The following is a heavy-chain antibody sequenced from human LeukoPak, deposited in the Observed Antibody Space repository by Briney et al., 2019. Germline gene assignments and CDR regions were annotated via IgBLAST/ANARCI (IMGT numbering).Heavy chain of an antibody. D-gene: IGHD3-22*01. J-gene: IGHJ5*01. CDR3: ARGVSSGSNVDPFDS. CDR2: MYSGGAT. V-gene: IGHV3-53*01. CDR1: GLIVSNNY. Sequence: GGSLRLSCAASGLIVSNNYMSWVCQAPGKGLEWVSVMYSGGATHYGISVQGRFTISRDNSKNTLYLQMNSLRAEDTAIYFCARGVSSGSNVDPFDSWGQGTPVIVSS.